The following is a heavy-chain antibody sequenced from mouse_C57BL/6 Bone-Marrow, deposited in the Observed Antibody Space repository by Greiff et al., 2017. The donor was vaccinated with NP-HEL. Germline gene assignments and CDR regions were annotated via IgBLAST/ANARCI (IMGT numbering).Heavy chain of an antibody. D-gene: IGHD2-1*01. J-gene: IGHJ3*01. Sequence: EVKLQESGGDLVKPGGSLKLSCAASGFTFSSYGMSWVRPTPDKRLEWVATISSGGSYTYYPDSVKGRFTISRDNAKNTLYLQMSSLKSEDTAMYYCARPLYYGNLWFAYWGQGTLVTVSA. CDR1: GFTFSSYG. V-gene: IGHV5-6*01. CDR2: ISSGGSYT. CDR3: ARPLYYGNLWFAY.